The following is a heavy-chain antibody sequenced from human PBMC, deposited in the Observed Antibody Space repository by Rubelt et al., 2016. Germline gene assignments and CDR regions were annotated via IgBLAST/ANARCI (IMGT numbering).Heavy chain of an antibody. CDR3: AKPARLDYGINAEYFQH. V-gene: IGHV3-23*01. Sequence: EVQLLESGGGLVQPGGSLRLSCAASGFTFSSYAMSWVRQAPGKGLEWVSAISGSGGSTYYADSVKGRFTISRENSKNTLYLQMNSLRAEDTAVYDCAKPARLDYGINAEYFQHWGQGTLVTVSS. CDR2: ISGSGGST. J-gene: IGHJ1*01. CDR1: GFTFSSYA. D-gene: IGHD4-17*01.